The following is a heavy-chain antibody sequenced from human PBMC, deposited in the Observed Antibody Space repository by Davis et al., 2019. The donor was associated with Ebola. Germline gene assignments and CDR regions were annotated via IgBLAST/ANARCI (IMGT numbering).Heavy chain of an antibody. J-gene: IGHJ6*04. CDR3: ARSGLYYDILTGNYGMDV. CDR2: ISSSSSYI. D-gene: IGHD3-9*01. CDR1: GFTFSVYY. Sequence: GESLKISCAASGFTFSVYYMSWIRQAPGKGPEWVSSISSSSSYIYYADSVKGRFTISRDNAKNSLFLQMNNLRDEDTAVYYCARSGLYYDILTGNYGMDVWGKGTTVTVSS. V-gene: IGHV3-11*03.